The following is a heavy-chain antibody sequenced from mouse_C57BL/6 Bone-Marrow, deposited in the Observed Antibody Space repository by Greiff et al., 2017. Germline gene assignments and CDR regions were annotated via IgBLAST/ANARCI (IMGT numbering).Heavy chain of an antibody. CDR1: GYTFTSYW. V-gene: IGHV1-53*01. CDR3: ARHGSSYDRYFDV. Sequence: QVQLQQPGTELVKPGASVKLSCMASGYTFTSYWMHWVKQWPGQGLEWIGNINPSNGGTNNNEKFKSKATLTVDKSSSTAYMQLSSQTSEDSAVDYCARHGSSYDRYFDVWGTGTTVTVSS. CDR2: INPSNGGT. J-gene: IGHJ1*03. D-gene: IGHD1-1*01.